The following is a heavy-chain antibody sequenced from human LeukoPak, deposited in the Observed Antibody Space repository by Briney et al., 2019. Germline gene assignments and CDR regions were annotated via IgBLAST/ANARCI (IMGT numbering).Heavy chain of an antibody. CDR3: ARDEYCSNGVCYGPFDY. D-gene: IGHD2-8*01. V-gene: IGHV1-18*01. CDR1: GYTFTSYG. Sequence: ASVKVSCKASGYTFTSYGISWVRQAPGQGLGWMGCISAYNGNTNYAQKLQGRVTMTTDTSTSTAYMELRSLRSDDTAVYYCARDEYCSNGVCYGPFDYWGQGTLVTVSS. J-gene: IGHJ4*02. CDR2: ISAYNGNT.